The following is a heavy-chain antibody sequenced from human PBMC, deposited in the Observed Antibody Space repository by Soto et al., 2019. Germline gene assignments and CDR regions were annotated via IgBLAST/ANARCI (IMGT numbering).Heavy chain of an antibody. CDR2: INHSGST. CDR3: ARGARYDFWSGSPPRQFDY. D-gene: IGHD3-3*01. CDR1: GGSFSGYY. V-gene: IGHV4-34*01. Sequence: SETLSLTCAVYGGSFSGYYWSWIRQPPGKGLEWIGEINHSGSTNYNPSLKSRVTISVDTSKNQFSLKLSSVTAADTAVYYCARGARYDFWSGSPPRQFDYWGQGXLVTVYS. J-gene: IGHJ4*02.